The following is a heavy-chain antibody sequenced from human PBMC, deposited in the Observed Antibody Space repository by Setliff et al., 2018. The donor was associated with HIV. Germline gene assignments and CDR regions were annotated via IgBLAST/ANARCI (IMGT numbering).Heavy chain of an antibody. CDR3: ARSEGRIFGMEPLWFDP. CDR1: GYTFNGYY. CDR2: INGNSGAT. D-gene: IGHD3-3*01. V-gene: IGHV1-2*02. J-gene: IGHJ5*02. Sequence: ASVKVSCQASGYTFNGYYVHWVRQAPGQGLEWMGWINGNSGATNYAQKLQGRVTMTTETSMRIAYMELRRLTSDDTAVYYCARSEGRIFGMEPLWFDPWGQGTLVTVSS.